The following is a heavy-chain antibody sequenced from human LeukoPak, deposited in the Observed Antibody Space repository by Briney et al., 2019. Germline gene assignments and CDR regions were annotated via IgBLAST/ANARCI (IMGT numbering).Heavy chain of an antibody. J-gene: IGHJ4*02. CDR2: ISGSGSST. CDR1: GFTFSDYA. D-gene: IGHD5-18*01. Sequence: PGGSLRLSCAASGFTFSDYAMTWVRQVPGKGLEWVSAISGSGSSTYYVDSVKGRFTISRDNNRNTLSLQMDSLRAEDTAVYFCAKDRRGYSYGPFDYWGQGTLVTVSS. CDR3: AKDRRGYSYGPFDY. V-gene: IGHV3-23*01.